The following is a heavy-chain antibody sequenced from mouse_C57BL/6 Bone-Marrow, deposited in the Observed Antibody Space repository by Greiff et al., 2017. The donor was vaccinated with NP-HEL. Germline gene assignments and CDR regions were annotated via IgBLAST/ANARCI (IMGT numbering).Heavy chain of an antibody. V-gene: IGHV14-2*01. Sequence: VQLKESGAELVKPGASVKLSCTASGFNIKDYYMHWVQQRTEQGLEWIGRIDPEDGETKYAPKFQGKATITADTSSNTAYLQLSSLTSEDTAVYYCASYGSSYHWYFDVWGTGTTVTVSS. CDR1: GFNIKDYY. D-gene: IGHD1-1*01. CDR2: IDPEDGET. CDR3: ASYGSSYHWYFDV. J-gene: IGHJ1*03.